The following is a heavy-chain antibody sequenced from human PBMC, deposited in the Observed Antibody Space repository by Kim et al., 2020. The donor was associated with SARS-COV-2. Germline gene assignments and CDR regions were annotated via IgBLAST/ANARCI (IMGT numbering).Heavy chain of an antibody. Sequence: GGSLRLSCAASGFTFSSYAMHWVRQAPGKGLEWVAGISNDGSKAYYADSVKGRFTISRDNSKNTLYLQMNSLRAEDTAVYYCARGSVSEHYWGQGTLVTVSS. D-gene: IGHD3-10*01. CDR1: GFTFSSYA. V-gene: IGHV3-30*04. J-gene: IGHJ4*02. CDR2: ISNDGSKA. CDR3: ARGSVSEHY.